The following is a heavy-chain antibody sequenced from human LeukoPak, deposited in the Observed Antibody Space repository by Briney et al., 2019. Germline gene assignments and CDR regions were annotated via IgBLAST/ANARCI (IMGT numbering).Heavy chain of an antibody. CDR3: ARVSSIAARPNY. CDR1: GGSISSFY. CDR2: IYYSGST. D-gene: IGHD6-6*01. J-gene: IGHJ4*02. V-gene: IGHV4-39*01. Sequence: SETLSLTCTVSGGSISSFYWGWIRQPPGKGLEWIGSIYYSGSTYYNPSLKSRVTISVDTSKNQFSLKLSSVTAADTAVYYCARVSSIAARPNYWGQGTLVTVSS.